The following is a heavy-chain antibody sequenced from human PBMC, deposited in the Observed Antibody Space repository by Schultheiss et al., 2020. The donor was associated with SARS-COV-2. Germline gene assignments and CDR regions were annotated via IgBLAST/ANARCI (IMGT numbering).Heavy chain of an antibody. CDR3: ASPSPLTYYSDRSRYFES. D-gene: IGHD3-22*01. J-gene: IGHJ4*02. Sequence: SQTLSLTCAVSGGSIINDHWTWIRQPPGKGLEWLGCVSTRGGSNYNPSLKGRITISVDTSKNQFSLKLSSVTAADTAVYYCASPSPLTYYSDRSRYFESWGQGTLVTVSS. CDR1: GGSIINDH. V-gene: IGHV4-4*08. CDR2: VSTRGGS.